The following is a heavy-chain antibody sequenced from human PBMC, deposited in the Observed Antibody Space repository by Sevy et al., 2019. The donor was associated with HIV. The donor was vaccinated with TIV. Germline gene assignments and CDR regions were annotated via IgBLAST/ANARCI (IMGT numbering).Heavy chain of an antibody. D-gene: IGHD6-25*01. Sequence: GGSLRLSCAASGFTFSSYAMHWVRQAPGKGLEWVAVISYDGSNKYYADSVKGRFTISRDNSKNTLYLQMNSLRAEDTAVYYCARDRVAAAADDAFGIWGQGTMVTVSS. CDR2: ISYDGSNK. CDR1: GFTFSSYA. CDR3: ARDRVAAAADDAFGI. V-gene: IGHV3-30-3*01. J-gene: IGHJ3*02.